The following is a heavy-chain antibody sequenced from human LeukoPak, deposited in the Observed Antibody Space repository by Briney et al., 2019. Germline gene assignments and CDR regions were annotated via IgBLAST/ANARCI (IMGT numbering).Heavy chain of an antibody. CDR1: GGSISSYY. V-gene: IGHV4-59*01. J-gene: IGHJ3*02. Sequence: SETLSLTCTVSGGSISSYYWSWIRQPPGKGLEWIGYIYYSGSTNYNPSLKSRVTISVDTSKNQFSLKLSSVTAADTAVYYCARQGQGVVPAAIAYAFDIWGQGTMVTVSS. CDR3: ARQGQGVVPAAIAYAFDI. CDR2: IYYSGST. D-gene: IGHD2-2*01.